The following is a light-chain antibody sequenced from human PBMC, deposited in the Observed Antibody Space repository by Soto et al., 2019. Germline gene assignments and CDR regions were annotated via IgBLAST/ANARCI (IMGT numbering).Light chain of an antibody. Sequence: QSALTQPASVSGSRGQSITISCTGTSSDVGGYDYVSWYQQHPGNAPKLMISAVSDRPSGVSNRFSGSESFNTASLTISGLQAEDEADYYCTSYTSSTAVVFGGGTQLTVL. CDR2: AVS. CDR1: SSDVGGYDY. CDR3: TSYTSSTAVV. J-gene: IGLJ2*01. V-gene: IGLV2-14*01.